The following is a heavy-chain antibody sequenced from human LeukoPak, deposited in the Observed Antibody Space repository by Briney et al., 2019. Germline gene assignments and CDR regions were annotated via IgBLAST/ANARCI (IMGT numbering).Heavy chain of an antibody. CDR1: GGSISSSSYY. CDR2: IYYTGST. J-gene: IGHJ4*02. D-gene: IGHD2-21*02. V-gene: IGHV4-39*01. CDR3: ARGGYCGGDCYFYC. Sequence: PSETLSLTCTVSGGSISSSSYYWGWIRQPPGKGLEWIGSIYYTGSTFYNPSLKSRVTISVDTSKNQFSLKLSAVTAADRPGYYCARGGYCGGDCYFYCRGQGTLVTVSS.